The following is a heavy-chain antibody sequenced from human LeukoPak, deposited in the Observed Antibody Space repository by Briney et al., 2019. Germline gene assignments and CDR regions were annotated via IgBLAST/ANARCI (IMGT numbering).Heavy chain of an antibody. D-gene: IGHD3-22*01. J-gene: IGHJ5*02. CDR2: ISSSGSTI. Sequence: PGGSLRLSCAASGFTFSSYEMNWVRQAPGKGLEWVSYISSSGSTIYYADSVKGRFTISRDNAKNSLYLQMNSLRAEDTAVYYCARGGSSGYYFLTGRFDPWGQGTLVTVSS. V-gene: IGHV3-48*03. CDR1: GFTFSSYE. CDR3: ARGGSSGYYFLTGRFDP.